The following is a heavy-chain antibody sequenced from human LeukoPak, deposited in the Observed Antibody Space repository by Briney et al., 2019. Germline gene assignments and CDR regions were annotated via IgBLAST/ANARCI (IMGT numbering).Heavy chain of an antibody. Sequence: GGPLRLSCAASGFTFSSYAMSWVRQAPGKGLEWVSAISGSGGSTYYADSVKGRFTISRDNSKNTLYLQMNSLRAEDTAVYYCAKARNRAGYSSGCYGFDYWGQGTLVTVSA. D-gene: IGHD6-19*01. J-gene: IGHJ4*02. CDR1: GFTFSSYA. CDR3: AKARNRAGYSSGCYGFDY. V-gene: IGHV3-23*01. CDR2: ISGSGGST.